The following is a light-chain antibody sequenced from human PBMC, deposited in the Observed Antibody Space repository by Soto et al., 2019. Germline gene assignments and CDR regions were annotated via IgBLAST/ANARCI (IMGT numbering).Light chain of an antibody. J-gene: IGLJ1*01. V-gene: IGLV2-11*01. CDR2: DVS. Sequence: QSALTQPRSVSGSPGQSVTISCTGTSSDVGAYNYVSWYQQHPGKVPKLIIYDVSERPSGVPDRFSGSKSGSTASLTISVLQTEDEADYYCCSYAGSYSFVFGTGTKLTVL. CDR1: SSDVGAYNY. CDR3: CSYAGSYSFV.